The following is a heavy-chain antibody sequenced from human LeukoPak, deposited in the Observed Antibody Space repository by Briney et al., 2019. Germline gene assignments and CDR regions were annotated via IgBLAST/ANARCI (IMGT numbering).Heavy chain of an antibody. CDR3: ARRLTFHHLSPYNWFDP. CDR2: IYYSGST. CDR1: GGSISSSSYY. D-gene: IGHD3-3*02. Sequence: TSETLSLTCTVSGGSISSSSYYWGWIRQPPGKGLEWIGSIYYSGSTYYNPSLKSRVTISVDTSKNQFSLKLSSVTAADTAVYYCARRLTFHHLSPYNWFDPWGQGTLVTVSS. J-gene: IGHJ5*02. V-gene: IGHV4-39*01.